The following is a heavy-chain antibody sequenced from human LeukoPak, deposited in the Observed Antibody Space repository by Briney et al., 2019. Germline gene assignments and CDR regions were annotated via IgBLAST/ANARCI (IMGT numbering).Heavy chain of an antibody. CDR2: IYSSGKT. CDR3: ARGRGRRIKNWFDP. J-gene: IGHJ5*02. V-gene: IGHV4-39*07. D-gene: IGHD2-15*01. CDR1: GGSISSGSYY. Sequence: SETLSLTCTVSGGSISSGSYYWDWIRQPPGKGLEWIGDIYSSGKTNYNPSLKSRVTISVDTSKNQFSLKLSSVTAADTAVYYCARGRGRRIKNWFDPWGQGTLVTVSS.